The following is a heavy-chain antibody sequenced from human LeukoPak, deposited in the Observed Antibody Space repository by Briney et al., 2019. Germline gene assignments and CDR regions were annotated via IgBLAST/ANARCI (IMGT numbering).Heavy chain of an antibody. Sequence: ASVKVSCKASGGTFSSYAISWVRQAPGQGLEWMGGIIPIFGTANYAQKFQGRVTITADESTSTAYMELSRLRSDDTAVYYCAREGTINGLDYWGQGTLVTVSS. CDR3: AREGTINGLDY. J-gene: IGHJ4*02. CDR1: GGTFSSYA. V-gene: IGHV1-69*13. CDR2: IIPIFGTA. D-gene: IGHD1-14*01.